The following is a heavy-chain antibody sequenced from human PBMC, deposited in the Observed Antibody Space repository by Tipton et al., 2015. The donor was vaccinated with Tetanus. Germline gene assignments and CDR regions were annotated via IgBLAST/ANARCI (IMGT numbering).Heavy chain of an antibody. J-gene: IGHJ3*02. Sequence: VQLVQSGAEVKKPGESLKISCKGSGYSFTSYWIGWVRQMSWKGLEWMGIIYPGDSDTRYSPSFQGQATISADKSISTAYLQWSSLKASDTAMYYCARLGQVAGNDRDAFDIWGQGTMVTVSS. CDR2: IYPGDSDT. CDR3: ARLGQVAGNDRDAFDI. D-gene: IGHD6-19*01. CDR1: GYSFTSYW. V-gene: IGHV5-51*01.